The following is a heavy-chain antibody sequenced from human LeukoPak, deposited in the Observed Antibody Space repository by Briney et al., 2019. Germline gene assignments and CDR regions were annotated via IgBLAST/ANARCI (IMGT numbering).Heavy chain of an antibody. J-gene: IGHJ4*02. V-gene: IGHV4-30-4*01. Sequence: SETLSLTCTVSGYSISSTYYWSWIRQPPGKGLEWIGYIYYSGSTYYNPSLKSRVTISVDTSKNQFSLKLSSVTAADTAVYYCARGFYGSGGGYYFDYWGQGTLVTVSS. CDR3: ARGFYGSGGGYYFDY. CDR1: GYSISSTYY. CDR2: IYYSGST. D-gene: IGHD3-10*01.